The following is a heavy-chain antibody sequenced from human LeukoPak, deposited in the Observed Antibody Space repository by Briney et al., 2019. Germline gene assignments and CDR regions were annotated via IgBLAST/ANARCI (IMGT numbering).Heavy chain of an antibody. CDR1: GDSIGSSSYY. CDR3: ARQVAIVEPTDPNWFDS. CDR2: IFYSGST. V-gene: IGHV4-39*07. Sequence: PSETLSLTCNVSGDSIGSSSYYWGWIPQTPEKGLEWIGSIFYSGSTYYTPSLKSRVSMSLDTSKNQFSLRLTSVTAADTAVYYCARQVAIVEPTDPNWFDSWGQGTLVTVSS. D-gene: IGHD1-26*01. J-gene: IGHJ5*01.